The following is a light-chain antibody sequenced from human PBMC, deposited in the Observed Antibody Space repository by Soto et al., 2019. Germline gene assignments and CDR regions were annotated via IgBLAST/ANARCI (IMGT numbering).Light chain of an antibody. CDR2: AAS. CDR1: QDIGNW. Sequence: DIQMTQSPSSVSASIGDKVTITCRASQDIGNWLAWFQQRPGRAPKLLIYAASELLYGVPSRFSGSGSGTDFTLTISSLQPEDCGTYFCQQANSFPITFGQGTRLEIK. J-gene: IGKJ5*01. V-gene: IGKV1D-12*01. CDR3: QQANSFPIT.